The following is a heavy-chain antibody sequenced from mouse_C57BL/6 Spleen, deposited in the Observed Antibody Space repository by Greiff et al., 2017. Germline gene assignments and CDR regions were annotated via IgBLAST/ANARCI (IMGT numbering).Heavy chain of an antibody. CDR2: ISYDGSN. V-gene: IGHV3-6*01. D-gene: IGHD1-1*01. J-gene: IGHJ4*01. Sequence: EVQVVESGPGLVKPSQSLSLTCSVTGYSITSGYYWNWIRQFPGNKLEWMGYISYDGSNNYNLSLKNRISITRDTSKNQFFLKLNSVTTEDTATYYCAREGDYYGDYAMDYWGQGTSVTVSS. CDR1: GYSITSGYY. CDR3: AREGDYYGDYAMDY.